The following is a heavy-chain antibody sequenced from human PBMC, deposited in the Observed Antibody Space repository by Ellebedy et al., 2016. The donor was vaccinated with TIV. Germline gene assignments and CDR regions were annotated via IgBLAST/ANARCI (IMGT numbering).Heavy chain of an antibody. CDR3: ARCSIGSGLDY. CDR2: VYYGGTT. D-gene: IGHD3-3*01. CDR1: GTSISRHS. J-gene: IGHJ4*02. V-gene: IGHV4-59*11. Sequence: MPSETLSLTCTVSGTSISRHSWSWIRQPPEKALEWIGRVYYGGTTTYNPALDTPVTISLDTSKNQVSLKLSSVTAADTAVYYCARCSIGSGLDYWGQGTLVTVSS.